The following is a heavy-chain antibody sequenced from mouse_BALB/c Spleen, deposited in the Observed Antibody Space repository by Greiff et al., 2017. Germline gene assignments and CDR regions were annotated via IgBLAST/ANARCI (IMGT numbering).Heavy chain of an antibody. D-gene: IGHD2-4*01. V-gene: IGHV3-6*02. CDR3: ARGIYYDYDFAY. CDR2: ISYDGSN. Sequence: EVQLVESGPGLVKPSQSLSLTCSVTGYPITRGYYWNWIRQFPGNKLEWMGYISYDGSNNYNPSLINRIPITRDTSKNQFFLQLNSVTTEDTATYYCARGIYYDYDFAYWGQGTLVTVSA. CDR1: GYPITRGYY. J-gene: IGHJ3*01.